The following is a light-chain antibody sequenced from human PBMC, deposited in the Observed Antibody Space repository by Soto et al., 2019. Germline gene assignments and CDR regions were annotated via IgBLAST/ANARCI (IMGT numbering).Light chain of an antibody. CDR1: SSNVGNNY. CDR3: QSYDSTLSDRYV. CDR2: DNN. V-gene: IGLV1-51*01. J-gene: IGLJ1*01. Sequence: QSVLTQTPSVSAAPGQKVTISCSGTSSNVGNNYVSWYQQFPDTAPKLLIYDNNKRPSGVPDRFSGSKSGTSASLTITGLQAEDEGDYYCQSYDSTLSDRYVFGTGTKLTVL.